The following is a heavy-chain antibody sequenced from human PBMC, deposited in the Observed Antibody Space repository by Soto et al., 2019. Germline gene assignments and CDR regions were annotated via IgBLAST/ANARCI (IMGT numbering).Heavy chain of an antibody. CDR1: GGSISSGDYY. Sequence: TSETLSLTCTVSGGSISSGDYYWSWIRQPPGKGLEWIGYIYYSGSTYYTPSLKSRVTISVDTSKNQFSLNVISVTAADTAVYYCRRSSRYSTDVWGQGTTVTVSS. D-gene: IGHD6-13*01. CDR3: RRSSRYSTDV. V-gene: IGHV4-30-4*01. J-gene: IGHJ6*02. CDR2: IYYSGST.